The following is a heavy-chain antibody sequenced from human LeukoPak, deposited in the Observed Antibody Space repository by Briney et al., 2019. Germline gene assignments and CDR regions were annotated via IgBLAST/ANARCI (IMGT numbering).Heavy chain of an antibody. CDR2: ISSRSSYI. V-gene: IGHV3-21*01. CDR3: ARDRGTGKPGTFDI. J-gene: IGHJ3*02. Sequence: NAGGSLRLSCAASGFTFSYYTMNWVRQAPGKGLEWVSSISSRSSYIYYADSVKGRSTISRDNAKNSLYLQMNSLRAEDTAVYYCARDRGTGKPGTFDIWGQGTMVTVSS. CDR1: GFTFSYYT. D-gene: IGHD1-1*01.